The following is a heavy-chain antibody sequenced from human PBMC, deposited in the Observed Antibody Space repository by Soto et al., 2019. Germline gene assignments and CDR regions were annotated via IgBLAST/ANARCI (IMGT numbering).Heavy chain of an antibody. V-gene: IGHV3-23*01. D-gene: IGHD2-15*01. CDR2: ISGSGGST. CDR3: AKDPIVVVAASYFDY. J-gene: IGHJ4*02. Sequence: EVQLLESGGGLVQPGGSLRLSCAASGFTFSSYALSWVRKAPGKGLEWVSAISGSGGSTYYADSVKGRFTISRDNSKNTLYLQMNSLRAEDTAVYYCAKDPIVVVAASYFDYWGQGTLVTVSS. CDR1: GFTFSSYA.